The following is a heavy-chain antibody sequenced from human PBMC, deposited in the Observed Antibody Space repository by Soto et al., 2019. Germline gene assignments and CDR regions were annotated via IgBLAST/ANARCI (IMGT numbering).Heavy chain of an antibody. CDR3: AREVIPLTADWYFDL. Sequence: NPSETLSLTCTVSGGSISGGVGGLYYWSWIRQPPGKGLEWIGYIYDSGSTYYNPSLKSRVTISVDTSKNQFSLRLSSVTAADTAVYYCAREVIPLTADWYFDLWGRGTLVTVSS. CDR1: GGSISGGVGGLYY. CDR2: IYDSGST. V-gene: IGHV4-30-4*01. D-gene: IGHD2-21*02. J-gene: IGHJ2*01.